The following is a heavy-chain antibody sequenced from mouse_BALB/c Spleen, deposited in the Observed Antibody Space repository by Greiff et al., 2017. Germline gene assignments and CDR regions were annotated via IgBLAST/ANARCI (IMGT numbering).Heavy chain of an antibody. Sequence: QVHVKQPGAELVKPGTSVKLSCKASGYNFTSYWINWVKLRPGQGLEWIGDIYPGSGSTNYNEKFKSKATLTVDTSSSTAYMQLSSLASEDSALYYSARPSYGYDSWFAYWGQGTLVTVSA. V-gene: IGHV1-55*01. CDR3: ARPSYGYDSWFAY. CDR1: GYNFTSYW. D-gene: IGHD2-2*01. J-gene: IGHJ3*01. CDR2: IYPGSGST.